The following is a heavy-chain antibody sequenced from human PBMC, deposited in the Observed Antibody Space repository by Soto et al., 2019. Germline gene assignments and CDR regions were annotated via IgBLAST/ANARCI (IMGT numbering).Heavy chain of an antibody. D-gene: IGHD3-3*01. V-gene: IGHV1-69*01. CDR3: ATDSNYDASISF. CDR2: ILTGSTPP. CDR1: VGTLNHYA. Sequence: DSCKACVGTLNHYAINGVGPAPGQGLEWMGEILTGSTPPDYAQKVQGRVSITADHSTSTVYMELSRLKSDDTAVYFCATDSNYDASISFWGQGTLVTVSS. J-gene: IGHJ4*02.